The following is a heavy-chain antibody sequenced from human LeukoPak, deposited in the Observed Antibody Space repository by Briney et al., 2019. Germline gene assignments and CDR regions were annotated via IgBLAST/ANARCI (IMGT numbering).Heavy chain of an antibody. Sequence: ASVKVSCKASGYTFTDYYLHWVRQAPGQGLEWMGWINPKRGGTKFAQKFQGRVTMTRDTSISTAYMELSRLRSDDTAVYYCARARYRSPLVVLPGQYWGQGTLVTVSS. CDR2: INPKRGGT. CDR1: GYTFTDYY. CDR3: ARARYRSPLVVLPGQY. J-gene: IGHJ4*02. V-gene: IGHV1-2*02. D-gene: IGHD3-22*01.